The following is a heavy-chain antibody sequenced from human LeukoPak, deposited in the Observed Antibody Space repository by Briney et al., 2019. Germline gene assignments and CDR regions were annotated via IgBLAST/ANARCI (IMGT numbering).Heavy chain of an antibody. J-gene: IGHJ4*02. CDR3: ARYGYGDPLFDH. V-gene: IGHV4-59*08. D-gene: IGHD4-17*01. CDR1: GGSISSYY. Sequence: PSETLSLTCTVSGGSISSYYWSWIRQPPGKGLEWIGYIYYSGSTNYNPSLRSRVTISVDTSKNQFSLKLSSVTAADTAVYYCARYGYGDPLFDHWGQGTLVTVSS. CDR2: IYYSGST.